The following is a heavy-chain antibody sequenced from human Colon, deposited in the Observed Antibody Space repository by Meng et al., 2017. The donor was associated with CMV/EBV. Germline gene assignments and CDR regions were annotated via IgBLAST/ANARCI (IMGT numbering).Heavy chain of an antibody. CDR2: IKQDGSET. Sequence: FTFSSYWVCWVRQAPGKGLEWVANIKQDGSETYYVDSVKGRFSISRDNAKDSLYLQMNSLRAEDTAVYYCARVRGGLSSSWYYFDYWGQGTLVTVSS. J-gene: IGHJ4*02. CDR3: ARVRGGLSSSWYYFDY. CDR1: FTFSSYW. D-gene: IGHD6-13*01. V-gene: IGHV3-7*01.